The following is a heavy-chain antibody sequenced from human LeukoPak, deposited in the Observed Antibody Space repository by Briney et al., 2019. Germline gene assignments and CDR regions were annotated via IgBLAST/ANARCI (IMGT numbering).Heavy chain of an antibody. CDR3: AGGGPDPTVLNYYCYGMDV. D-gene: IGHD4-23*01. CDR1: GYTFTSYY. CDR2: INPSGGST. J-gene: IGHJ6*02. V-gene: IGHV1-46*01. Sequence: ASVTVSCKASGYTFTSYYMHWVRQAPGQGLEWMGIINPSGGSTSYAQKFQGRVTMTRDTSMSTVYMELSSLRSEDTAVYYCAGGGPDPTVLNYYCYGMDVWGQGTTVTVSS.